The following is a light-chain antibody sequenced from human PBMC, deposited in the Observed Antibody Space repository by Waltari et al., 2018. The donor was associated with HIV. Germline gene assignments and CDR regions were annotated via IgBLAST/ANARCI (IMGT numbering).Light chain of an antibody. CDR2: DAS. J-gene: IGKJ4*02. CDR1: QTVNTY. V-gene: IGKV3-11*01. CDR3: QQRTDSIT. Sequence: EFVLTKSPATLSLSPGERATLFCRASQTVNTYLAWDQQKPGQAPSLVICDASTRATGVPVRFSGSGSGTDFTLTISSLEPDDVAVYYWQQRTDSITFGGGTKVEIK.